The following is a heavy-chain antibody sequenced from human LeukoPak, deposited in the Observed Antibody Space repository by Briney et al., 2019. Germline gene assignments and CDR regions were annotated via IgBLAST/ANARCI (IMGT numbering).Heavy chain of an antibody. D-gene: IGHD6-19*01. V-gene: IGHV1-2*04. Sequence: ASVKVSCKASGYTFTGYYMHWGRQAPGQGLEWMGWINPNSGGTNYAQKFQGWVTMTRDTSISTAYMELSRLTSDDTAVYYCARVREGGRYSIGYWGQGTLVTVSS. CDR1: GYTFTGYY. CDR3: ARVREGGRYSIGY. J-gene: IGHJ4*02. CDR2: INPNSGGT.